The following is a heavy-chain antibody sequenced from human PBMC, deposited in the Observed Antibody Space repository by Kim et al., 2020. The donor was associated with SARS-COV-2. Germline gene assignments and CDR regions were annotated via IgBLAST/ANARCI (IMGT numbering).Heavy chain of an antibody. Sequence: GGSLRLSCAASGFTFINYWMHWVRQAPGKGLEWVSRINGNGSTTSYADTVQGRFTISRDNAKNTLYLQMNRLRVEDTALYYCVRQYYHSSGYYYFDDWGQGTPVTVSS. CDR1: GFTFINYW. D-gene: IGHD3-22*01. CDR3: VRQYYHSSGYYYFDD. V-gene: IGHV3-74*01. CDR2: INGNGSTT. J-gene: IGHJ4*02.